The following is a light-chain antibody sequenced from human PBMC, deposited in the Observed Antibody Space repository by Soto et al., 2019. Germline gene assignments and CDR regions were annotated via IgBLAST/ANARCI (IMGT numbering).Light chain of an antibody. CDR1: QGISNW. CDR2: AAS. Sequence: DIQMTQSPSSVSASVGDRVTITCRASQGISNWLAWYQQKPGTAPKLLISAASSLQSGVSPRFSGSGSGTDFTLTITSLQPEDFATYFCQQANSFPPTFGGGTKVDIK. CDR3: QQANSFPPT. V-gene: IGKV1-12*01. J-gene: IGKJ4*01.